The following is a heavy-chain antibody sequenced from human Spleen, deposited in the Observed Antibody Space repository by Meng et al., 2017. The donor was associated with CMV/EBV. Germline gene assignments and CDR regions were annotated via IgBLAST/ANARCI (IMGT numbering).Heavy chain of an antibody. V-gene: IGHV3-33*06. Sequence: GGSLRLSCAASGFTFSSYGMHWVRQAPGKGLEWVAVIWYDGSNKYYADSVKGRFTVSRDNSKNTLYLQVNTLRAEDTAVYYCAKDRGRIRAAFDAFDIWGQGTMVTVSS. J-gene: IGHJ3*02. CDR1: GFTFSSYG. CDR3: AKDRGRIRAAFDAFDI. D-gene: IGHD2-15*01. CDR2: IWYDGSNK.